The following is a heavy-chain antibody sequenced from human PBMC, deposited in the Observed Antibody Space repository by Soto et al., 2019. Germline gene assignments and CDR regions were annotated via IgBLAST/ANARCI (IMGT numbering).Heavy chain of an antibody. J-gene: IGHJ4*02. CDR2: ISSSSSTI. CDR3: ARDGAVVPAAMPTDY. V-gene: IGHV3-48*01. D-gene: IGHD2-2*01. CDR1: GFTFSSYS. Sequence: GGSLRLSCAASGFTFSSYSMNWVRQAPGKGLEWVSYISSSSSTIYYADSVKGRFTISRDNAKNSLYLQMNSLRAEDTAVYYCARDGAVVPAAMPTDYWGQGTLVTVSS.